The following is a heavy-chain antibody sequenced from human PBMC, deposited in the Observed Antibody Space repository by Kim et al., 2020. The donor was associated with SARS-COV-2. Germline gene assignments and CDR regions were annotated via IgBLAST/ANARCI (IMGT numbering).Heavy chain of an antibody. J-gene: IGHJ5*02. D-gene: IGHD2-2*01. V-gene: IGHV4-4*07. Sequence: PSPKSRVTMSVDTSKNQFSLKLSSVTAADTAVYYCARDRCSSTSCYQFDPWGQGTLVTVSS. CDR3: ARDRCSSTSCYQFDP.